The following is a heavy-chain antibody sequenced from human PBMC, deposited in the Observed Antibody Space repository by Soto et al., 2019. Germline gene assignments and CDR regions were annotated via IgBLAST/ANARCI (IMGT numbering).Heavy chain of an antibody. V-gene: IGHV4-59*01. Sequence: HVQLQESDPGLVKPSETLSLTCTVSGGSISSSYWSWIRRPPGKGLEWIGYIYHTGSSNYNPSLKSRVSMSVDTSKNQFSLILRSVTAADTAVYYCTGGSTGAFDPWGQGALVTVSS. D-gene: IGHD7-27*01. CDR1: GGSISSSY. CDR2: IYHTGSS. J-gene: IGHJ5*02. CDR3: TGGSTGAFDP.